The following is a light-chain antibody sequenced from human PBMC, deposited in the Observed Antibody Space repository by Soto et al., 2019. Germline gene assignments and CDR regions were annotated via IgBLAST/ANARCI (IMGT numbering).Light chain of an antibody. V-gene: IGKV1-5*03. J-gene: IGKJ1*01. CDR3: QQYNSYWT. Sequence: DIQMTQSPSTLSASLGDRVTITCRASQSISTWLAWYQQKPGKAPKLLIYKASSLESGVPSRFSGSGSGTEFTLTSSSLQPDDFGTYSCQQYNSYWTFGQGTKVDIK. CDR2: KAS. CDR1: QSISTW.